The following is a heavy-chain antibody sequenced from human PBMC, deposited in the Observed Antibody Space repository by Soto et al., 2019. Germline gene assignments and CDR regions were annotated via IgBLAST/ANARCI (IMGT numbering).Heavy chain of an antibody. CDR1: GFTLPGYS. CDR2: ISSSSDTI. Sequence: PGGSLRLSCAPSGFTLPGYSMNWVRQAPGKGLEWVSYISSSSDTIYYADSVKGRFTISRDNSKNTLYLQMNSLRAEDTAVYYCAKKSTGNSYFYFDYWGQGALVTVSS. D-gene: IGHD2-8*02. CDR3: AKKSTGNSYFYFDY. V-gene: IGHV3-48*01. J-gene: IGHJ4*02.